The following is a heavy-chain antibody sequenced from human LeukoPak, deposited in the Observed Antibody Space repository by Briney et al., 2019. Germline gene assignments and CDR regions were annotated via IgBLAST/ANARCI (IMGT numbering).Heavy chain of an antibody. CDR2: VNAGNGST. J-gene: IGHJ4*02. CDR3: ARGRWSTASASYYFDS. D-gene: IGHD5/OR15-5a*01. CDR1: GYTFTDYA. Sequence: ASVKVSCKASGYTFTDYAVNWMRHAPGERLEWMGWVNAGNGSTKYSQKFQGRVTVTRDRSASTAYMELSSLRSEDTAVYYCARGRWSTASASYYFDSWGQGTLVTVS. V-gene: IGHV1-3*01.